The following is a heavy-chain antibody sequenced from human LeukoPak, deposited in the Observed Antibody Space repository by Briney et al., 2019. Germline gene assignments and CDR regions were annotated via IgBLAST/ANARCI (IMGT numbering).Heavy chain of an antibody. D-gene: IGHD6-19*01. CDR3: ARGLAVAGTGDDY. Sequence: GASVKVSCKASGYTFTGYYMHWVRQAPGQGLEWMGWINPNSGNTGYAQKFQGRVTMTRNTSISTAYMELSSLRSEDTAVYYCARGLAVAGTGDDYWGQGTLVTVSS. CDR2: INPNSGNT. CDR1: GYTFTGYY. J-gene: IGHJ4*02. V-gene: IGHV1-8*02.